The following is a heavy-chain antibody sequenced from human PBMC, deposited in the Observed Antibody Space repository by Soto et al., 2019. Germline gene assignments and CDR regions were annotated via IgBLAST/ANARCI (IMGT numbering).Heavy chain of an antibody. D-gene: IGHD3-22*01. Sequence: EVQLVESGGGLVKPGGSLRLSCAASGFTFSSYSMNWVRQAPGKGLEWVSSISSSSSYIYYADSVKGRFTISRDNAKNSLYLQRNSLRAEDTAVYYCAREGYYYDSSGYYTAWGQGTLVTVSS. J-gene: IGHJ5*02. CDR1: GFTFSSYS. CDR2: ISSSSSYI. V-gene: IGHV3-21*01. CDR3: AREGYYYDSSGYYTA.